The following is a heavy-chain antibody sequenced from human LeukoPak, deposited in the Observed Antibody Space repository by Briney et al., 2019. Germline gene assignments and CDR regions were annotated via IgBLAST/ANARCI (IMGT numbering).Heavy chain of an antibody. CDR2: ISYDGSNK. J-gene: IGHJ4*02. Sequence: GGSPRLSCAASGFTFSSYGMHWVRQAPGKGLEWVAVISYDGSNKYYADSVKGRFTISRDNSKNMLYLQMNSLRAEDTAVYYCAKWKYSNSGIDDYWGQGTLVTVSS. V-gene: IGHV3-30*18. D-gene: IGHD6-6*01. CDR3: AKWKYSNSGIDDY. CDR1: GFTFSSYG.